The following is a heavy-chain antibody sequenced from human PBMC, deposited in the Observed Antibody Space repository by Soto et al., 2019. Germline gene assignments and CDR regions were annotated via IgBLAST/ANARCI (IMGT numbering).Heavy chain of an antibody. Sequence: GGSLRLSCAASGFTFSSYWMSWVRQAPGKGLEWVANIKQDGSEKYYVDSVKGRFTISRDNAKNSLYLQMNGLRAEDTAVYYCARRADCSSTSCYEPYYYYYMDVWGKGTTVTVSS. CDR3: ARRADCSSTSCYEPYYYYYMDV. CDR1: GFTFSSYW. J-gene: IGHJ6*03. CDR2: IKQDGSEK. V-gene: IGHV3-7*01. D-gene: IGHD2-2*01.